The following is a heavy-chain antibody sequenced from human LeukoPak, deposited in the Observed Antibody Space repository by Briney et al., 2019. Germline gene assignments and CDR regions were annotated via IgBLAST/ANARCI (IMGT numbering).Heavy chain of an antibody. Sequence: GGSLRPSCAASGFTFSSYAMSWVRQAPGKGLEWVSAISGSGGSTYYADSVKGRFTISRDNSKNTLYLQMNSLRAEDTAVYYCAKDISAMVTFDAFDIWGQGTMVTVSS. V-gene: IGHV3-23*01. CDR3: AKDISAMVTFDAFDI. D-gene: IGHD5-18*01. CDR1: GFTFSSYA. J-gene: IGHJ3*02. CDR2: ISGSGGST.